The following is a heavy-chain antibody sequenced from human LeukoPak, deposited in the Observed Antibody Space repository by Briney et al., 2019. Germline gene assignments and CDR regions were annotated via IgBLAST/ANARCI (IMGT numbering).Heavy chain of an antibody. CDR1: GGSFSGYY. D-gene: IGHD3-22*01. J-gene: IGHJ4*02. CDR3: ARSSTMIVVVRRYYFDY. CDR2: INHSGST. V-gene: IGHV4-34*01. Sequence: PSETLSLTCAVYGGSFSGYYWSWIRQPPGNGLEWIGEINHSGSTNYNPSLKSRVTISVDTSKNQFSLKLSSVTAADTAVYYCARSSTMIVVVRRYYFDYWGQGTLVTVSS.